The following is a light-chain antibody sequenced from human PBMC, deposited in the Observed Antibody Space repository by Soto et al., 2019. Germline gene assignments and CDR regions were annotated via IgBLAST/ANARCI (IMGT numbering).Light chain of an antibody. CDR1: QSIASY. CDR3: QQSYSIPPYT. J-gene: IGKJ2*01. Sequence: DIQMTQSPSSLSASVGDRVIITCRASQSIASYLIWYQQKPGQAPKVLIYGASTLQSGVPSRFSGSGSGTDFTLNISSLQPEDFETYYCQQSYSIPPYTFGQGTKLEIK. CDR2: GAS. V-gene: IGKV1-39*01.